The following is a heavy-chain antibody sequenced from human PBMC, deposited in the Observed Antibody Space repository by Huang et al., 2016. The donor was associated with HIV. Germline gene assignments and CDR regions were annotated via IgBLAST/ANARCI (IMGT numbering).Heavy chain of an antibody. CDR3: ARSAYGDLDY. CDR1: GYTFTNYD. J-gene: IGHJ4*02. D-gene: IGHD4-17*01. V-gene: IGHV1-8*02. CDR2: MNPNNGNT. Sequence: QVHLVQSGAEVKKPGASVKVSCKASGYTFTNYDINWVRQAPGRGLEWMGGMNPNNGNTGCAPSFQGRVTMTRKTSITTAYMELTSLTSEDTAVYYCARSAYGDLDYWGLGTLVIVSS.